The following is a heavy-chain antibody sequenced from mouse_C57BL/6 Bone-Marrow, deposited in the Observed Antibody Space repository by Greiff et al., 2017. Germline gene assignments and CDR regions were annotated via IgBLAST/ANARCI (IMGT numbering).Heavy chain of an antibody. Sequence: QQSCKASGYTFTSYWMHWVKQRPGQGLEWIGEIDPSDSYTNYNQKFKGKSTLTVDKSSSTAYMQLSSLTSEDSAVYYCARLGYSFAYWGQGTLVTVSA. CDR3: ARLGYSFAY. CDR1: GYTFTSYW. J-gene: IGHJ3*01. D-gene: IGHD2-14*01. CDR2: IDPSDSYT. V-gene: IGHV1-69*01.